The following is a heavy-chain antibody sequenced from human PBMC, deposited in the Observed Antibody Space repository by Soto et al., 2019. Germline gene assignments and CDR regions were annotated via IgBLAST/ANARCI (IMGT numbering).Heavy chain of an antibody. CDR3: AKEVVVATIGYYYGMDV. Sequence: QVQLVESGGGVVQPGRSLRLSCAASGFTFSSYGMHWVRQAPGKGLEWVAVISYDGSNKYYADSVKGRFTISRDNSKNTLYLQMNSLRAEDMAVYYCAKEVVVATIGYYYGMDVWGQGTTVTVSS. V-gene: IGHV3-30*18. J-gene: IGHJ6*02. D-gene: IGHD5-12*01. CDR2: ISYDGSNK. CDR1: GFTFSSYG.